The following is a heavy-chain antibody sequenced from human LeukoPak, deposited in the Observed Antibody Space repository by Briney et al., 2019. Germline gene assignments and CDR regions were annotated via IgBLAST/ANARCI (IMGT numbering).Heavy chain of an antibody. D-gene: IGHD6-13*01. V-gene: IGHV4-39*01. CDR2: IYYGGST. Sequence: SETLSLTCTVSGGSISSSIHYWGWIRQSPGKGLEWIGNIYYGGSTYYTPSLKSRVTISVDTSESQFSLELSSVTAADTAVYYCVRHVQGSSWYEGLGYYSYYYIDAWGKGTTVTVSS. CDR1: GGSISSSIHY. CDR3: VRHVQGSSWYEGLGYYSYYYIDA. J-gene: IGHJ6*03.